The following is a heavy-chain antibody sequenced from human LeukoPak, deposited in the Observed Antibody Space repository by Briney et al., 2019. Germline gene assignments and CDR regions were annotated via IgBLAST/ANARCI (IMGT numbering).Heavy chain of an antibody. CDR1: GFTFSSYA. Sequence: PGGSLRLSCAASGFTFSSYAMSWVRQAPGKGLEWVSAISGSGGSTYYADSVKGRFTISKDNSKNTLYLQMNSLRAEDTAVYYCAKTPTRGTLRLFFKYWGQGTLVTVSS. V-gene: IGHV3-23*01. J-gene: IGHJ4*02. D-gene: IGHD5/OR15-5a*01. CDR2: ISGSGGST. CDR3: AKTPTRGTLRLFFKY.